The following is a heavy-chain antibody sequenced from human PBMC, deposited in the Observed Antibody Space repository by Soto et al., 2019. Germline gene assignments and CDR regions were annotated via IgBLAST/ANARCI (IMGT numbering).Heavy chain of an antibody. CDR1: GFTFSSYG. V-gene: IGHV3-30*18. D-gene: IGHD2-21*02. J-gene: IGHJ1*01. Sequence: QVQLVESGGGVVQPGRSLRLSCAASGFTFSSYGMHWVRQAPGKGLEWVAVISYDGSNKYYADSVKGRFTIYRDNSKNTLYLQMNSLRAEDTAVYYCAKDCGCDCNNAKYFQHWGQGTLVTVSS. CDR2: ISYDGSNK. CDR3: AKDCGCDCNNAKYFQH.